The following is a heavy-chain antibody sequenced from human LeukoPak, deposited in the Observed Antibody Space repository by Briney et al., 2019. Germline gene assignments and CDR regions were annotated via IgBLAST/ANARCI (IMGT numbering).Heavy chain of an antibody. J-gene: IGHJ5*02. D-gene: IGHD2-15*01. V-gene: IGHV3-23*01. Sequence: PGGTLRLSCGASGFTFSTYAMSWVRQAPGVRQAPGKGLEWVSAISASGGTTYYADSVKGRFTISRDNSKNILYLQMNSLSAEDTAIYYCAKFTREYCSSSSCPNWFDRWGKGTMVTLSS. CDR2: ISASGGTT. CDR1: GFTFSTYA. CDR3: AKFTREYCSSSSCPNWFDR.